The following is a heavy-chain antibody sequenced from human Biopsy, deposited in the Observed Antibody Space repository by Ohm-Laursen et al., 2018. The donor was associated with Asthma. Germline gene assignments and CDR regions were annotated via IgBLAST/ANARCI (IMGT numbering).Heavy chain of an antibody. D-gene: IGHD4-17*01. CDR2: HAHEEGGT. V-gene: IGHV1-24*01. CDR1: GYSLTDLS. Sequence: SVKVSCKLSGYSLTDLSMHWVRQAPGQGLGWMGGHAHEEGGTVNARRFQGRVTMTEDTSTDTAYMELSSLSSDDTAVYYCASDFPKDYVRYNFQFWGQGTLVTVSS. CDR3: ASDFPKDYVRYNFQF. J-gene: IGHJ4*02.